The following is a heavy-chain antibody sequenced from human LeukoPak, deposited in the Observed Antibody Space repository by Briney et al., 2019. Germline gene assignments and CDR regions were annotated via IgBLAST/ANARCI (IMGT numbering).Heavy chain of an antibody. CDR3: ARAGYYYDSSGYYRDVGYFDY. CDR2: INQDGTEK. CDR1: GLIFSNYW. D-gene: IGHD3-22*01. J-gene: IGHJ4*02. Sequence: PGGSLRLSCAASGLIFSNYWMSWVRQAPGKGLEWVATINQDGTEKYYVDSVKGRFTISRDNAKNSLYLQMNSLRAEDTAVYYCARAGYYYDSSGYYRDVGYFDYWGQGTLVTVSS. V-gene: IGHV3-7*03.